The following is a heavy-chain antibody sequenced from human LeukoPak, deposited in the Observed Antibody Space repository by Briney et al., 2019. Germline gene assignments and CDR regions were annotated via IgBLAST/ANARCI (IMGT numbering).Heavy chain of an antibody. D-gene: IGHD3-22*01. CDR1: GGSFSGYY. Sequence: SETLSLTCAVYGGSFSGYYWSWIRQPPGKGLEWIGEIYHSGSTNYNPSLKSRVTISVDTSKNQFSLKLSFVTAADTAVYYCARDVNYYDSSGYPLPWGQGTLVTVSS. J-gene: IGHJ5*02. CDR2: IYHSGST. CDR3: ARDVNYYDSSGYPLP. V-gene: IGHV4-34*01.